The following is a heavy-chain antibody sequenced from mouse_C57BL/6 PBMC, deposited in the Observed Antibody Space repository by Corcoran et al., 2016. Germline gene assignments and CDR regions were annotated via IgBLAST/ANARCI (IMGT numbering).Heavy chain of an antibody. D-gene: IGHD1-1*01. Sequence: EVQLQHSGTELVKPGTSVKISCKASGYTYTDYYMNRVKQSHGKSLEWSRDINPNNGSTSYNQKFKGKVTLTVDKSSSTAYMELRSLTSEDSAVYYCARLDDGSSYWYFDVWGTGTTVTVSS. V-gene: IGHV1-26*01. CDR3: ARLDDGSSYWYFDV. J-gene: IGHJ1*03. CDR1: GYTYTDYY. CDR2: INPNNGST.